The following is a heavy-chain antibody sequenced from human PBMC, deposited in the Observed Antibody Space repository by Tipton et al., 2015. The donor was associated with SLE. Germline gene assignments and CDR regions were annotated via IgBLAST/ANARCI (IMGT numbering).Heavy chain of an antibody. V-gene: IGHV1-18*01. CDR2: ISAYNGNT. CDR1: GYTFTSYG. J-gene: IGHJ3*02. Sequence: LVQSGAEVKKPGASVKVSCKASGYTFTSYGISWVRQAPGQGLEWMGWISAYNGNTNYAQKLQGRVTMTTDTSTSTAYMELRSLRTDDTDVYYWAREATICGVAPSGGDIWGQGTVVTVSS. D-gene: IGHD3-3*01. CDR3: AREATICGVAPSGGDI.